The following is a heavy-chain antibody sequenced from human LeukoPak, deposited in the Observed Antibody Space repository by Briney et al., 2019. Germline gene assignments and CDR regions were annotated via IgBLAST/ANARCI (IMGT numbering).Heavy chain of an antibody. CDR1: GGTFSSYA. Sequence: ASVKVSCKASGGTFSSYAISWVRQAPGQGLEWMGRIIPIIDITNYAQKFQGRVTITADESTGTAFMELNSLRSEDTAIYYCARDNPPYCNGGSCYSCWGQGTLVTISS. D-gene: IGHD2-15*01. V-gene: IGHV1-69*04. J-gene: IGHJ4*02. CDR2: IIPIIDIT. CDR3: ARDNPPYCNGGSCYSC.